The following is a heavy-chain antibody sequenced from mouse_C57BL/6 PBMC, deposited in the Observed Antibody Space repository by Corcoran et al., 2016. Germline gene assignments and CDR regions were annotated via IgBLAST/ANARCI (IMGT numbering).Heavy chain of an antibody. J-gene: IGHJ2*01. CDR3: ARKGWDY. CDR1: GFNIKDYY. Sequence: EVQLQQSGAELVRPGASVKLSCTASGFNIKDYYMHWVKQSHGKSLEWIGDINPNNGGTSYNQKFKGKATLTVDKSSSTAYMELRSLTSEDSAVYYCARKGWDYWGQGTTLTVSS. D-gene: IGHD3-3*01. CDR2: INPNNGGT. V-gene: IGHV1-26*01.